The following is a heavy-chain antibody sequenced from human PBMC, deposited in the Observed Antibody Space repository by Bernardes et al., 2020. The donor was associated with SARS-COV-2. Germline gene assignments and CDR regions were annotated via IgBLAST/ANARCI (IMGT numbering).Heavy chain of an antibody. V-gene: IGHV3-74*01. CDR2: ITSDGSSA. Sequence: GGSLRLSCAASGFTFSKYWMYWVRQAPGKGLVWVSRITSDGSSATYADSVMGRFTISRDNAKNMLYLQMNSLTADDTAMYYCTSPFNNYGDLIKPWGQGTLVTVSS. J-gene: IGHJ4*02. D-gene: IGHD4-17*01. CDR3: TSPFNNYGDLIKP. CDR1: GFTFSKYW.